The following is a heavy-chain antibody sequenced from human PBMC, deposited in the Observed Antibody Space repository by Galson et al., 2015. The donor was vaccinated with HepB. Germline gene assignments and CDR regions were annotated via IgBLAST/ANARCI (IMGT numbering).Heavy chain of an antibody. CDR1: GYTFTSYA. J-gene: IGHJ4*02. CDR3: AISGYSYGTPAFDY. D-gene: IGHD5-18*01. CDR2: INTNTGNP. Sequence: SVKVSCKASGYTFTSYAMNWVRQAPGQGLEWMGWINTNTGNPTYAQGFTGRFVFSLDTSVSTAYLQISSLKAEDTAVYYCAISGYSYGTPAFDYWGQGTLVTVSS. V-gene: IGHV7-4-1*02.